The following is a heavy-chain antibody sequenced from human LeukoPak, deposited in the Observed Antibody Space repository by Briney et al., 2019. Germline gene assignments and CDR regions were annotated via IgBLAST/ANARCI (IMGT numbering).Heavy chain of an antibody. CDR3: AIEISRQVGIAAAGTEGYYFDY. CDR2: IYSGGST. D-gene: IGHD6-13*01. Sequence: PGGSLRLSCAASGFTVSSNYMSWVRQAPGKGLEGVSVIYSGGSTYYADSVKGRFTISRDNSKNTLYLQMNSLRAEDTAVYYCAIEISRQVGIAAAGTEGYYFDYWGQGTLVTVSS. CDR1: GFTVSSNY. V-gene: IGHV3-53*01. J-gene: IGHJ4*02.